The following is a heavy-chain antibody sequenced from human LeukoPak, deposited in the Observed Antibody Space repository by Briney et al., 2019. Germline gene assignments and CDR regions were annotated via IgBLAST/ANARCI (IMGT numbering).Heavy chain of an antibody. CDR3: AKYRVEHCSGGSCYGFDH. D-gene: IGHD2-15*01. Sequence: GGPLRLSCAASGFTFSSYEMNWVRKAPGKGLKWVSQFSSSGSTLYYADSVKGRFTIPRDNAKNSLYLQMNRLRAEDTAVYYCAKYRVEHCSGGSCYGFDHWGQGTLVTVSS. V-gene: IGHV3-48*03. J-gene: IGHJ4*02. CDR2: FSSSGSTL. CDR1: GFTFSSYE.